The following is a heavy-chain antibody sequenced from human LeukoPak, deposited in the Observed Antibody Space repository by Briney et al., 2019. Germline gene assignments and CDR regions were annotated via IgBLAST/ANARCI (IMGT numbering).Heavy chain of an antibody. CDR2: ISAYNGNT. CDR3: ARVPGGSCSGGLCWYFDL. V-gene: IGHV1-18*01. J-gene: IGHJ2*01. CDR1: GYTFTSFG. D-gene: IGHD2-15*01. Sequence: ASVKVSCKASGYTFTSFGISWVRQAPGQGLEWMGWISAYNGNTNYAQKLQGRVTMTTDTSTSTAYMELRSLRSDDTAVYYCARVPGGSCSGGLCWYFDLWGRGTLVTVSS.